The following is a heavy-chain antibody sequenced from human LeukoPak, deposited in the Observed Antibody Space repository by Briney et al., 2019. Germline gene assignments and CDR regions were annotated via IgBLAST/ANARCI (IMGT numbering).Heavy chain of an antibody. CDR1: GFAFSSYA. J-gene: IGHJ4*02. CDR2: ISYDGSNK. D-gene: IGHD1-7*01. V-gene: IGHV3-30*01. Sequence: PGRSLRLSCAASGFAFSSYAMHWVRQAPGKALEWVAVISYDGSNKYYADSVKGRFTISRDNSKNTLYLQMNSLRAEDTAVYYCARMTGTTWSFDYWGQGTLVTVSS. CDR3: ARMTGTTWSFDY.